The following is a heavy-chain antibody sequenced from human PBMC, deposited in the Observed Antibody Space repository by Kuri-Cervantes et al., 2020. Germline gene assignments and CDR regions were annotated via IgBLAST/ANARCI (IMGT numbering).Heavy chain of an antibody. V-gene: IGHV4-30-2*01. J-gene: IGHJ6*02. D-gene: IGHD3-16*02. Sequence: SQTLSLTCAVSGGSISSGGYSWSWIRQPPGKSLEWIGYIYHSGSTYYNPSLKSRVTISVDRSKNQFSLKLSSVTAADTAVYYCARDATNYDYVWGSYRTYGMDVWGQGTTVTVSS. CDR1: GGSISSGGYS. CDR3: ARDATNYDYVWGSYRTYGMDV. CDR2: IYHSGST.